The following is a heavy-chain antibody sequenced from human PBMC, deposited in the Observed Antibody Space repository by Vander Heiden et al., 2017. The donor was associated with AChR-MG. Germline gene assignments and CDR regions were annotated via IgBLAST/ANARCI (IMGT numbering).Heavy chain of an antibody. V-gene: IGHV1-3*01. CDR3: ARGYSSGRVYFDY. Sequence: QVQLVQSGAEAKKPGASVKVSCKASGYSFTSYTMHWVRQVPGQRLEWMGWINAGNDDTKYLQKFQGRVTITRDTSASTASMELNRLRSDDAAVDVGARGYSSGRVYFDYWGQGTLVTVSS. CDR2: INAGNDDT. CDR1: GYSFTSYT. D-gene: IGHD6-19*01. J-gene: IGHJ4*02.